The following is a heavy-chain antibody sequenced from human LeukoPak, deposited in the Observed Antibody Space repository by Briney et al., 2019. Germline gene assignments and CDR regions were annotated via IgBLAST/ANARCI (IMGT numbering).Heavy chain of an antibody. V-gene: IGHV1-69*13. CDR1: GGTFSSYA. D-gene: IGHD5-18*01. CDR2: IIPIFGTA. J-gene: IGHJ6*02. Sequence: SVKVSCKASGGTFSSYAISWVRQAPGQGLEWMGGIIPIFGTANYAQKFQGRVTITADESTSTAYMELSSLRSEDTAVHYCASGYSYGPARYYYYGMDVWGQGTTVTVSS. CDR3: ASGYSYGPARYYYYGMDV.